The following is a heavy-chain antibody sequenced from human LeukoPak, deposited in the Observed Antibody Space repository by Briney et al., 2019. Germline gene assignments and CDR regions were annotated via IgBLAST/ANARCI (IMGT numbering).Heavy chain of an antibody. CDR2: ISGSGGST. CDR1: GFTFSSYA. V-gene: IGHV3-23*01. J-gene: IGHJ4*02. D-gene: IGHD3-22*01. Sequence: GGSLRLSCEASGFTFSSYAMSWVRQAPGKGLEWVSAISGSGGSTYYADSVKGRFTISRDNSKNTLYLQMNSLRAEDTAVYYCAKGGVDYDSSGYYFSPPYYFDYWGQGTLVTVSS. CDR3: AKGGVDYDSSGYYFSPPYYFDY.